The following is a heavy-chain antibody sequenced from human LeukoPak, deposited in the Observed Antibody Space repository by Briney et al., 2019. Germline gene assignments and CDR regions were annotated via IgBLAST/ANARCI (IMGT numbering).Heavy chain of an antibody. D-gene: IGHD6-13*01. CDR2: IRSSGSTI. Sequence: GGSLRLSCAASGFTFSSYGMNWVRQAPRKGLEWISYIRSSGSTIYYADSVKGRFTISRDNAKNSLYLQMNSLRDEDTAVYYYARDRSSTAAPSLTYWGQGTLVTVSS. V-gene: IGHV3-48*02. CDR1: GFTFSSYG. J-gene: IGHJ4*02. CDR3: ARDRSSTAAPSLTY.